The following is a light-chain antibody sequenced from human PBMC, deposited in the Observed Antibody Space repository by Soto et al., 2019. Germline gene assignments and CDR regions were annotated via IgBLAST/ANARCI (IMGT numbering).Light chain of an antibody. J-gene: IGLJ1*01. CDR3: CSYAGSYTYG. CDR1: SSDVGGYNY. V-gene: IGLV2-11*01. Sequence: QSALTQPRSVSGSPGQSVTISCTGTSSDVGGYNYVSWYQHHPGKAPKLMIYDVSERPSGVPDRFSGSKSGNTASLTISGLQAEDEADYYCCSYAGSYTYGFGTGTKVTVL. CDR2: DVS.